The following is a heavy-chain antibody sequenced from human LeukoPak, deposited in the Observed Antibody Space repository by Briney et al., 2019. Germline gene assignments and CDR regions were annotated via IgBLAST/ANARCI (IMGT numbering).Heavy chain of an antibody. CDR1: GYPFTGYG. D-gene: IGHD4-17*01. CDR2: ISTFNGNT. J-gene: IGHJ3*02. Sequence: GASVKVSCKTSGYPFTGYGITWVRQAPGQGLQWMGWISTFNGNTYYAQNVQDRVTMTTDTSTTTAYMEVRSLRSDDTAVYYCARDLEGHGDFYDIWGQGTMVTVS. V-gene: IGHV1-18*01. CDR3: ARDLEGHGDFYDI.